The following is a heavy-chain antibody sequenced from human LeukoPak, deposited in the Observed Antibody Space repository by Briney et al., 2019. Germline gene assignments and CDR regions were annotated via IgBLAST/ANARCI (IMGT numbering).Heavy chain of an antibody. CDR1: GFSFSDHW. CDR3: ARDLGWLQSDY. CDR2: IKKDGSEQ. J-gene: IGHJ4*02. V-gene: IGHV3-7*01. Sequence: GGSLRLSCVASGFSFSDHWMNWFRQAPGKGLEWVATIKKDGSEQYYVDSMKGRLTISRDNAKNSVYVQIHNLRAEDTAVYYCARDLGWLQSDYWGQGILVTVSS. D-gene: IGHD5-24*01.